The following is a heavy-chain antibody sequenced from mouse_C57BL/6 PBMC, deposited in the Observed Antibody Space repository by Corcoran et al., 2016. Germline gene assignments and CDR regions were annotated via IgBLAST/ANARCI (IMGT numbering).Heavy chain of an antibody. V-gene: IGHV1-9*01. CDR2: ILPGSGRT. Sequence: QVQLQQSGAELMKPGASVKLSCKTTGYTFTGYWIEWVKQRPGHGLEWIGEILPGSGRTNYNEKFKGKATFTAYTSSNTAYMQLSSLTTEDSAIYYCASRPYYYGSSYGFAYWGQGTLVTVSA. CDR3: ASRPYYYGSSYGFAY. D-gene: IGHD1-1*01. CDR1: GYTFTGYW. J-gene: IGHJ3*01.